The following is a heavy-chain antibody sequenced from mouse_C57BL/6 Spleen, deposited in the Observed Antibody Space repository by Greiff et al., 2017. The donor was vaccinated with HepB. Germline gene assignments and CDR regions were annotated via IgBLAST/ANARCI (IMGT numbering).Heavy chain of an antibody. J-gene: IGHJ2*01. CDR1: GYTFTDYY. V-gene: IGHV1-26*01. D-gene: IGHD1-1*02. CDR2: INPNNGGT. CDR3: ARGWSYYFDY. Sequence: VQLQQSGPELVKPGASVKISCKASGYTFTDYYMNWVKQSHGKSLEWIGDINPNNGGTSYNQKFKGKATLTVDKSSSTAYMEIRSLTSEDSAVYYCARGWSYYFDYWGQGTTLTVSS.